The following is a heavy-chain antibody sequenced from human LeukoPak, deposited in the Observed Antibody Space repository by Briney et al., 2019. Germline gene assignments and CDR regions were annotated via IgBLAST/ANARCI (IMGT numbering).Heavy chain of an antibody. CDR3: AKDRPAMVTPFDY. V-gene: IGHV3-30*18. Sequence: PGGSLRLSCAASGFTFSSYGMHWVRQAPGKGLEWVAVISYDGSNKYYADSVKGRFTISRDNSKNTLYLQMNSLRAEDTAVYYCAKDRPAMVTPFDYWGQGTLVTVSS. CDR2: ISYDGSNK. D-gene: IGHD5-18*01. CDR1: GFTFSSYG. J-gene: IGHJ4*02.